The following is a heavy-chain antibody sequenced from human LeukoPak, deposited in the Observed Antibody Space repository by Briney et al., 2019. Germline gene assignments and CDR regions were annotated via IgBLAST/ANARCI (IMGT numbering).Heavy chain of an antibody. Sequence: GGSLRLSCAASGFTFSSYAMSWVRQAPGKGLEWVSAISGGSTYYADSVKGRFTISRDNSKNTLYLQMNSLRAEDTAVYYCAKAFFTMPRGGYRYYFDYWGQGTLVTVSS. J-gene: IGHJ4*02. V-gene: IGHV3-23*01. CDR1: GFTFSSYA. CDR3: AKAFFTMPRGGYRYYFDY. D-gene: IGHD3-10*01. CDR2: ISGGST.